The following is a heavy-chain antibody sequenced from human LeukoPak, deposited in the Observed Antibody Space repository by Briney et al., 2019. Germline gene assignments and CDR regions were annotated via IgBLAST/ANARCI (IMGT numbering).Heavy chain of an antibody. CDR1: GGTFSSYA. Sequence: ASVKVSCKASGGTFSSYAISWVRQATGQGLEWMGWMNPNSGNTGYAQKFQGRVTMTRNTSISTAYMELSSLRSEDTAVYYCARGRYCSGGSCYPPNFDYWGQGTLVTVSS. J-gene: IGHJ4*02. CDR3: ARGRYCSGGSCYPPNFDY. V-gene: IGHV1-8*02. CDR2: MNPNSGNT. D-gene: IGHD2-15*01.